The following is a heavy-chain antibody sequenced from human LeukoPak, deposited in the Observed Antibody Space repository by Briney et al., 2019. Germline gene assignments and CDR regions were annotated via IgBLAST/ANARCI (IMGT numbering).Heavy chain of an antibody. J-gene: IGHJ4*02. CDR3: ARRGSYSGGFDY. V-gene: IGHV4-59*08. D-gene: IGHD1-26*01. CDR2: TYYSGST. CDR1: GGSISGYY. Sequence: SETLSLTCTVSGGSISGYYWNWIRQPPGKGLEWIGYTYYSGSTNYNPSLKSRVTISLDTSKNQFALKLSSVTAADTAMYYCARRGSYSGGFDYWGQGTLVTVFS.